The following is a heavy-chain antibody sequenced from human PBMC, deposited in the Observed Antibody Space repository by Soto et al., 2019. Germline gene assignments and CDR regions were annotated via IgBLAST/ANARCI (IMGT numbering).Heavy chain of an antibody. CDR2: IIPIFGTA. V-gene: IGHV1-69*13. J-gene: IGHJ6*02. CDR3: ARGRYETGTTLAFYYYGMDV. CDR1: GGTFSSYA. Sequence: SVKVSCKASGGTFSSYAISWVRQAPGQGLEWMGGIIPIFGTANYAQKFQGRVTITADESTSTAYMELSSLRSEDTAVYYCARGRYETGTTLAFYYYGMDVWGQGTTVTVSS. D-gene: IGHD1-7*01.